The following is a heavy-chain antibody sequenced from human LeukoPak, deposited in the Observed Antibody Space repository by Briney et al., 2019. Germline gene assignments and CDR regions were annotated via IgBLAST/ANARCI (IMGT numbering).Heavy chain of an antibody. D-gene: IGHD3-9*01. J-gene: IGHJ3*02. CDR2: IYTSGST. CDR1: GGSISSYY. Sequence: TSETLSLTCTVSGGSISSYYWSWIRQPARKGLEWIGRIYTSGSTNYNPSLKSRVTMSVDTSKNQFSLKLSSVTAADTAVYYCASHVGYYDILTGYYMGSDAFDIWGQGTMVAVSS. V-gene: IGHV4-4*07. CDR3: ASHVGYYDILTGYYMGSDAFDI.